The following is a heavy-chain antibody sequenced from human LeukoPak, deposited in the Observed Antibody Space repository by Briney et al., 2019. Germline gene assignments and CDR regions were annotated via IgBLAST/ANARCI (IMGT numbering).Heavy chain of an antibody. D-gene: IGHD3-10*01. CDR3: KMVRGVSKYYFDY. J-gene: IGHJ4*02. CDR2: ISGSGGST. Sequence: GGSLRLSCAASGFTFSSYAMSWVRQAPGKGLEWVSAISGSGGSTYYADSVKGRFTISRDNSKNTLYLQMNSLRAEDTAVYYCKMVRGVSKYYFDYWGQGTLVTVSS. CDR1: GFTFSSYA. V-gene: IGHV3-23*01.